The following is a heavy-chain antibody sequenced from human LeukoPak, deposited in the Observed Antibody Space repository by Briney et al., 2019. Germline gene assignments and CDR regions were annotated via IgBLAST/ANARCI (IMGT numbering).Heavy chain of an antibody. CDR3: ARRGAGYSSGWYVNY. CDR1: GGSISSGSYY. V-gene: IGHV4-39*07. CDR2: IHYSGST. J-gene: IGHJ4*02. Sequence: SETLSLTCTVSGGSISSGSYYWGWIRQPPGKGLEWIGTIHYSGSTYYNPSLKSRVTISVDTSKNQFSLKLSSVTAADTAVYYCARRGAGYSSGWYVNYWGQGTLVTVSS. D-gene: IGHD6-19*01.